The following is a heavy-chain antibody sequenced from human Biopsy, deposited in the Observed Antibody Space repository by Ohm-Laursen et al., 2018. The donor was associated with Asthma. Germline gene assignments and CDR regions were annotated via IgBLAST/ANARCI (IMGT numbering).Heavy chain of an antibody. D-gene: IGHD6-19*01. CDR1: RFTYE. CDR2: ISYDGSSI. V-gene: IGHV3-30-3*01. J-gene: IGHJ4*02. CDR3: AREGVAGTHIED. Sequence: SLRLSCAASRFTYEMHWVRQAPGKGLEWVAVISYDGSSIYYADSVKGRFTISRGNSKNTLSLQMNSLTAEDTAVYYCAREGVAGTHIEDWGQGTLVTVSS.